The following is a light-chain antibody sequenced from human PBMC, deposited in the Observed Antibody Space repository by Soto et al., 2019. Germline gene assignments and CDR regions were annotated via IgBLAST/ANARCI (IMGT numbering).Light chain of an antibody. CDR2: AAS. Sequence: DIQMTQSPSSVSASVGDRVTITCRASQGIGNWLAWYQQTPGKAPRLLIYAASSLQRGVPSRFSGSGSGTEFTLTLSGLQPEDFATYHCQQANSFPKFTFGPGTKVDVK. J-gene: IGKJ3*01. CDR3: QQANSFPKFT. CDR1: QGIGNW. V-gene: IGKV1-12*01.